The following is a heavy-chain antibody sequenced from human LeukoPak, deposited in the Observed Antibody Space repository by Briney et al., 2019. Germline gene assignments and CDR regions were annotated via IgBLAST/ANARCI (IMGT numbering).Heavy chain of an antibody. CDR3: ARDSGSYLFDY. J-gene: IGHJ4*02. CDR1: GFTFSSYG. D-gene: IGHD1-26*01. Sequence: GGTLRLSCAASGFTFSSYGMSWVRQAPGKGLEWVSGISWNSENIGYADSVRGRFTISRDNAKNSLYLQMNSLRAEDTALYYCARDSGSYLFDYWGQGTLVTVSS. CDR2: ISWNSENI. V-gene: IGHV3-20*04.